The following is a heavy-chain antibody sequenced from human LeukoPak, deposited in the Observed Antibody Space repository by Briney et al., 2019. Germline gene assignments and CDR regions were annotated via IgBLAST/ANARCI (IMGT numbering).Heavy chain of an antibody. CDR1: GFTFSSYS. Sequence: GGSLRLSCAASGFTFSSYSMNWVRQAPGKGLEWVSHITASGTAMFCADSVKGRFTISRDNAKNSLYLQMNSLRDEDTAVYYCASSGSYRFDYWGQGTLVTVSS. V-gene: IGHV3-48*02. J-gene: IGHJ4*02. D-gene: IGHD1-26*01. CDR2: ITASGTAM. CDR3: ASSGSYRFDY.